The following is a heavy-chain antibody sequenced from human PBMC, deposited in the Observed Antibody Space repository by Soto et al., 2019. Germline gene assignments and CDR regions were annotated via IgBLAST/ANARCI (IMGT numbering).Heavy chain of an antibody. CDR3: ARVHIFGYSNFDY. D-gene: IGHD5-18*01. Sequence: SETLSLTCTVSGGSISSGDYYWSWIRQPPGTGLEWIGYIYYSGSAYYNPSLKSRVTISVDTSKTQFSLKLSSVTAADTAVYYCARVHIFGYSNFDYWGQGTLVTVSS. V-gene: IGHV4-30-4*01. CDR2: IYYSGSA. CDR1: GGSISSGDYY. J-gene: IGHJ4*02.